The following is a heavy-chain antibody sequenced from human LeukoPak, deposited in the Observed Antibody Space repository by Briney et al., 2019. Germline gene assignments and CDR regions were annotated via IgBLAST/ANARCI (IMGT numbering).Heavy chain of an antibody. CDR1: GASISSGGYY. Sequence: PSQTLSLTCTVSGASISSGGYYWSWLRQHPAKGLEWIGYIYYTWSTYYNPSLKSRVTTSVDTSKNQFSLTLSSVTAANTGVYDFANHCCCCTCYRYYFDHWGQGTLVTVSA. CDR2: IYYTWST. V-gene: IGHV4-31*03. D-gene: IGHD2-15*01. J-gene: IGHJ4*02. CDR3: ANHCCCCTCYRYYFDH.